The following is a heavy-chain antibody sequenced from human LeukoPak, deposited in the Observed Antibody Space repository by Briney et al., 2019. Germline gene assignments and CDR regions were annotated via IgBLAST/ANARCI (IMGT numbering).Heavy chain of an antibody. Sequence: SETLSLTCAVYGGSFSGYYWSWIRQPPGKGLEWIGEINHSGSTNYNPSLKSRVTISVDTSKNQFSLKLSSVTAADTAVYYCARKVVGSNFDYWGQGTLVTVSP. D-gene: IGHD2-15*01. CDR1: GGSFSGYY. J-gene: IGHJ4*02. V-gene: IGHV4-34*01. CDR2: INHSGST. CDR3: ARKVVGSNFDY.